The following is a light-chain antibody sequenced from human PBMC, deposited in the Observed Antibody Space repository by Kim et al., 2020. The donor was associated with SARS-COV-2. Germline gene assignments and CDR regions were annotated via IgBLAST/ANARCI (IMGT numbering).Light chain of an antibody. J-gene: IGKJ4*01. CDR1: QSITTGY. CDR3: HQYGNPPALS. CDR2: GAF. V-gene: IGKV3-20*01. Sequence: SPGERATLSCRASQSITTGYIAWYQQKPGQAPRLLIFGAFTRASGIPDRFSGSGSGTDFTLTISRLEPEDFAVYYCHQYGNPPALSFGGGTKVEIK.